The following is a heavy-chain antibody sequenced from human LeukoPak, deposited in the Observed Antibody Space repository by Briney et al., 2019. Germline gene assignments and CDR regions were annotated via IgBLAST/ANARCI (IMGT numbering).Heavy chain of an antibody. Sequence: GGSLRLSCAASGFTFSSYAMSWVRQAPGKGLEWVSSITDGFSTHSADSVKGRFTISRDNAKNSLYLQMNSLRAEDTAVYYCARGPDCSSTSCYGGYNWFDPWGQGTLVTVSS. D-gene: IGHD2-2*01. J-gene: IGHJ5*02. CDR1: GFTFSSYA. CDR2: ITDGFST. V-gene: IGHV3-23*01. CDR3: ARGPDCSSTSCYGGYNWFDP.